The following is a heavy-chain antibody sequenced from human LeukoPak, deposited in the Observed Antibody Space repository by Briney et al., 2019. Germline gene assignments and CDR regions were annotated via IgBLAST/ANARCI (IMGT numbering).Heavy chain of an antibody. V-gene: IGHV3-7*05. CDR2: IDQYGGQK. D-gene: IGHD3-10*01. CDR1: GFTFSVYW. J-gene: IGHJ4*02. CDR3: AIEVWFRADS. Sequence: GGSLRLSCAASGFTFSVYWMTWVRQAPGKGLEWVATIDQYGGQKYYVDSVKGRFTISRDNAENSLFLQMNSLRADDTAVYYCAIEVWFRADSSGQGTLVTVSS.